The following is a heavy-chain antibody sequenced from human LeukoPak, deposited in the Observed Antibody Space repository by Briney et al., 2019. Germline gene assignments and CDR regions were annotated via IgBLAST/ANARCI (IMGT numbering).Heavy chain of an antibody. CDR2: IYHSGST. V-gene: IGHV4-38-2*02. CDR1: GYSISSGYY. CDR3: ARDRRDLPYYYYYVDV. Sequence: PSETLSLTCTVSGYSISSGYYWGWIRQPPGKGLEWIGSIYHSGSTYYNPSLKSRVTMSVDMSKNQFSLKLSSVTAADTAVYYCARDRRDLPYYYYYVDVWGKGTTVTISS. J-gene: IGHJ6*03.